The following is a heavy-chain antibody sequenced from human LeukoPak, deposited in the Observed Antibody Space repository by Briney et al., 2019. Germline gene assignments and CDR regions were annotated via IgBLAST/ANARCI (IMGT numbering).Heavy chain of an antibody. V-gene: IGHV3-21*01. CDR1: GFTFSSYS. J-gene: IGHJ5*02. D-gene: IGHD2-2*01. CDR3: ARDRRHCSSTSCYSKGFDP. Sequence: GGSLRLSCAASGFTFSSYSMNWVRRAPGKGLEWVSSISSSSSYIYYADSVKGRFTISRDNAKNSLYLQMNSLRAEDTAVYYCARDRRHCSSTSCYSKGFDPWGQGTLVTVSS. CDR2: ISSSSSYI.